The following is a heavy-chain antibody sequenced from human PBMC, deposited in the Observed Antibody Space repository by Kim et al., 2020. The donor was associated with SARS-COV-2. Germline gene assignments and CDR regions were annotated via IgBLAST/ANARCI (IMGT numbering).Heavy chain of an antibody. CDR3: AKDKGFTGYSYGLDY. V-gene: IGHV3-9*01. J-gene: IGHJ4*02. Sequence: GGSLRLSCAASGFTFDDYAMHWVRQAPGKGLEWVSGISWNSGSIGYADSVKGRFTISRDNAKNSLYLQMNSLRAEDTALYYCAKDKGFTGYSYGLDYWGQGALGTVSS. D-gene: IGHD5-18*01. CDR2: ISWNSGSI. CDR1: GFTFDDYA.